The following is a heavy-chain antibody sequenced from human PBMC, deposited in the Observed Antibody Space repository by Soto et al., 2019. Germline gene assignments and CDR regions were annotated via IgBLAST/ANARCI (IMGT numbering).Heavy chain of an antibody. CDR1: GFTVSSNY. CDR3: ARERWGYRYYYMDV. V-gene: IGHV3-66*01. D-gene: IGHD2-21*01. J-gene: IGHJ6*03. CDR2: IYSGGST. Sequence: PGGSLRLSCAASGFTVSSNYMSWVRQAPGKGLEWVSVIYSGGSTYYADSVKGRFTISRDNSKNTLYLQMNSLRAEDTAVYYCARERWGYRYYYMDVWGKGTTVTVSS.